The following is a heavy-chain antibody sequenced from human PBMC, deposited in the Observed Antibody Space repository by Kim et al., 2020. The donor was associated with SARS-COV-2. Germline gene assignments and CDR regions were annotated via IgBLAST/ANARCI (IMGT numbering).Heavy chain of an antibody. Sequence: GGSLRLSCAASGFNFSSYAMHWVRQGPGKGLEWVAGISRRGGDKCYADSVKGRFTISRDNSKNTLYLQMNSLRVEDTAVYYCATSARGIVGGWTPDY. V-gene: IGHV3-23*01. CDR2: ISRRGGDK. D-gene: IGHD3-16*01. J-gene: IGHJ4*01. CDR3: ATSARGIVGGWTPDY. CDR1: GFNFSSYA.